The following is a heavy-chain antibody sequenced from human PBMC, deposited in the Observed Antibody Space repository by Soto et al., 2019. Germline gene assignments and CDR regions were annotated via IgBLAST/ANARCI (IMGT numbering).Heavy chain of an antibody. Sequence: PGGSLRLSCAASGFTFSDYYMNWIRQSPGKGLEWVSYISSSGTAIYYADSVKGRFTVSRDNAKNSLYLQMNSLRAEDTAVYYCARPQRNYDSSGYYRPGGWFDPWGQGTLVTVSS. J-gene: IGHJ5*02. CDR3: ARPQRNYDSSGYYRPGGWFDP. CDR2: ISSSGTAI. CDR1: GFTFSDYY. D-gene: IGHD3-22*01. V-gene: IGHV3-11*04.